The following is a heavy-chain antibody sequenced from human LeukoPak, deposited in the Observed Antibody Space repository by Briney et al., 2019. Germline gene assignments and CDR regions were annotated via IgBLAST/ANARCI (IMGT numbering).Heavy chain of an antibody. J-gene: IGHJ4*02. Sequence: AETLSLSCAPSGFTFSRYRMNWVRQAPGKMLEWVSSISSSSSYIYYADSVKGRFTISRDNAKNSLYLQMNSLRAEDTAVYYCASLTYWGQGTLFTVSS. V-gene: IGHV3-21*01. CDR2: ISSSSSYI. CDR1: GFTFSRYR. CDR3: ASLTY.